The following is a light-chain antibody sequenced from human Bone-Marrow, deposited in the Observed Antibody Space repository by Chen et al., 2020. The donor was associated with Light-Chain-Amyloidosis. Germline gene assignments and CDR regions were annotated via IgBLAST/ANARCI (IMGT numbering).Light chain of an antibody. Sequence: EIVLTQSPGTLSLSPGEGANLSCRASQTISSNYLTWYQQKFGQAPRLLIYGSSSRATGIPDRFTGSGSGTDFTLTNNRLEPEDFAMYYCQQYGTSPLTVGGGTKVEIK. CDR2: GSS. CDR1: QTISSNY. J-gene: IGKJ4*01. CDR3: QQYGTSPLT. V-gene: IGKV3-20*01.